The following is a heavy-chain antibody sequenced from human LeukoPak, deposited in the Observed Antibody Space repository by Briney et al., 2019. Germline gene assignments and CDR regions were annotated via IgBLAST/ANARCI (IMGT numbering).Heavy chain of an antibody. CDR3: AKSGYNRFDY. Sequence: GGTLRLSCAASGFTFSSYGMSWVRQAPGKGLEWVSAISGSDSSTHYADSVKGRFTISRDNSKNTLYLQMNSLRADDTAVYYCAKSGYNRFDYWGQGTLVTVSS. D-gene: IGHD5-24*01. CDR1: GFTFSSYG. CDR2: ISGSDSST. J-gene: IGHJ4*02. V-gene: IGHV3-23*01.